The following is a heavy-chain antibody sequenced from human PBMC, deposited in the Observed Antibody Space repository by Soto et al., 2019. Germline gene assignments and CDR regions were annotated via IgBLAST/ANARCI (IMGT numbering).Heavy chain of an antibody. J-gene: IGHJ4*02. Sequence: QVQLVESGGGVVQPGGSRRLSCAASGFTFSSYAMHWVRQAPGKGLEWMAVIWYDGSRKHYADSLKGRFTISRDNPKNTLYLEMNSLRVEDTAVYYCARGIHYYESHGYGPGAYWGQGTLVSVSS. D-gene: IGHD3-22*01. V-gene: IGHV3-33*01. CDR3: ARGIHYYESHGYGPGAY. CDR1: GFTFSSYA. CDR2: IWYDGSRK.